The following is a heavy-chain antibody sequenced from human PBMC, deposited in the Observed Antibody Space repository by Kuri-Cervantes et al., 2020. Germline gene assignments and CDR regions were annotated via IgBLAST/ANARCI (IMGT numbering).Heavy chain of an antibody. V-gene: IGHV3-11*01. J-gene: IGHJ4*02. CDR3: VKDRSLGARRGPFDY. Sequence: GGSLRLSCAASGFTFSDYYVSWIRQAPGKGLEWVSYISSSGSTIYYADSVKGRFTISRDNAKNSLYLQMNSLRPEDTALYYCVKDRSLGARRGPFDYWGQGTLVTVSS. CDR1: GFTFSDYY. CDR2: ISSSGSTI. D-gene: IGHD6-6*01.